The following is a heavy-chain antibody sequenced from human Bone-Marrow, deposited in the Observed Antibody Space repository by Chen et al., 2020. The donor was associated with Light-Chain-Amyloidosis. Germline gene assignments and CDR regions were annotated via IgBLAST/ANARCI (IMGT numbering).Heavy chain of an antibody. CDR3: VRGTQGQDSSGYAFDY. D-gene: IGHD3-22*01. J-gene: IGHJ4*02. CDR1: GYILSSYW. CDR2: IYFGDSDT. V-gene: IGHV5-51*01. Sequence: EVKLVQSGAEAKKPGESLKISCKASGYILSSYWIGWVRQVPVKGLEWMGIIYFGDSDTRYSPSFRGHVTISVDKSISTAYLQWNSLKASDSAMYYCVRGTQGQDSSGYAFDYCGQGTVVTVSS.